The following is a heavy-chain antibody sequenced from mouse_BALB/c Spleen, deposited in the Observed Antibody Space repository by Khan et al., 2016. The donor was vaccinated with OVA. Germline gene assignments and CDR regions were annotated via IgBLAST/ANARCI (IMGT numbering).Heavy chain of an antibody. Sequence: QVQLQESGPGLVAPSQSLSITCTVSGFSLTSFIVSWVRQPPGKGLEWLGMIYADGSTNYHSALISRMTIIKANSKGQVVLELHSLQTSDTATFYCARAKFGKGYFDVWGQGTTVTVSA. J-gene: IGHJ1*01. CDR1: GFSLTSFI. CDR2: IYADGST. CDR3: ARAKFGKGYFDV. D-gene: IGHD2-10*02. V-gene: IGHV2-3*01.